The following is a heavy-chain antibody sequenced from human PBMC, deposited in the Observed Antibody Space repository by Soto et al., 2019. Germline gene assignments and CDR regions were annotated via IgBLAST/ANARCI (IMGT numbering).Heavy chain of an antibody. D-gene: IGHD5-12*01. CDR3: AKQAEVASRVLYYYYGMDV. CDR2: ISYDGSNK. V-gene: IGHV3-30*18. CDR1: GFTFSSYG. J-gene: IGHJ6*02. Sequence: SLRLSCAASGFTFSSYGMHWVRQAPGKGLEWVAVISYDGSNKYYADSVKGRFTISRDNSKNTLYLQMNSLRAEDTAVYYCAKQAEVASRVLYYYYGMDVWGQGTTVTVSS.